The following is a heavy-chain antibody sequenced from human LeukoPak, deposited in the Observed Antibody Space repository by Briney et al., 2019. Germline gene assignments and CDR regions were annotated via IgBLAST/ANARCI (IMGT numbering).Heavy chain of an antibody. CDR3: AREEGESYGDWFDP. V-gene: IGHV4-34*01. J-gene: IGHJ5*02. Sequence: SETLSLTCAVYGGSFSGYYWSWIRQPPGKGLEWIGEISHSGGTNYNPSLKSRVTISVDTSKNQFSLKLSSVTAADTAVYYCAREEGESYGDWFDPWGQGTLVTASS. CDR2: ISHSGGT. CDR1: GGSFSGYY. D-gene: IGHD4-17*01.